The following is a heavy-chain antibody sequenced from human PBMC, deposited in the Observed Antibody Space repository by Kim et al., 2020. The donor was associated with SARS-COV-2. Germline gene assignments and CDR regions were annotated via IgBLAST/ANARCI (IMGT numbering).Heavy chain of an antibody. J-gene: IGHJ6*03. CDR3: ARDYLYSSSYYYYYMDV. V-gene: IGHV4-4*06. D-gene: IGHD6-6*01. Sequence: LKSRVTMSVDTSKNQFSLKLSSVTAADTVVYYCARDYLYSSSYYYYYMDVWGKGTTVTVSS.